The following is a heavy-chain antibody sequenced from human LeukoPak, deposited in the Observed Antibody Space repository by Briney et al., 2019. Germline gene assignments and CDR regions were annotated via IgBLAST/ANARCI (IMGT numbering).Heavy chain of an antibody. V-gene: IGHV1-69*02. D-gene: IGHD3-3*01. Sequence: VASVKVSCKASGGTLITHIISWVRQAPGQGLEWMGRIVPVIEIANYAQKFQGRVTITADKSTNTAYMEMNNLRFEDTAVYYCARHSSRGQYYAFDFWGQGALVTVSP. CDR1: GGTLITHI. CDR3: ARHSSRGQYYAFDF. J-gene: IGHJ4*02. CDR2: IVPVIEIA.